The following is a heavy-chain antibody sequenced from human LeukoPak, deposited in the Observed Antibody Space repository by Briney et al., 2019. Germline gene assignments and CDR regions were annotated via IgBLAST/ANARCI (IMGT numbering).Heavy chain of an antibody. V-gene: IGHV4-34*01. CDR3: ARARYYYGSGRYDAFDI. J-gene: IGHJ3*02. Sequence: SETLSLTCAVYGGSFSGYYWSWIRQPPGKGLEWIGEINHSGSTNYNPSLKSRVTISVDTSKNQFSLKLSSVTAADTAVYYCARARYYYGSGRYDAFDIWGQGTMATVSS. CDR1: GGSFSGYY. CDR2: INHSGST. D-gene: IGHD3-10*01.